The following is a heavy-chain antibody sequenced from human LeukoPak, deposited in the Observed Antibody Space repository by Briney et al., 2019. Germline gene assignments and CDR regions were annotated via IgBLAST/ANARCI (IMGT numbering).Heavy chain of an antibody. Sequence: SETLSLTCTVSGGSISSGGYYWSWIRQHPGKGLEWIGYIYYSGSTYYNPSLKSRVTISVDTSKNQFSLKLRSVTAADTAVYYCARHGGSIGWYNWFDPWGQGTLVTVSS. CDR1: GGSISSGGYY. D-gene: IGHD6-19*01. J-gene: IGHJ5*02. V-gene: IGHV4-31*03. CDR2: IYYSGST. CDR3: ARHGGSIGWYNWFDP.